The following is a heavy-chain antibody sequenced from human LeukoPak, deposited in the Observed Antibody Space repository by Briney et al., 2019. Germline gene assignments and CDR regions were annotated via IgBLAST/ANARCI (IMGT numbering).Heavy chain of an antibody. CDR2: ISSSSSYI. CDR3: ARRIVATKHFDY. V-gene: IGHV3-21*01. Sequence: GGSLRLSCAASGFTFSSYSMNWVRQAPGKGLAWVSSISSSSSYIYYADSVKGRFTISRGNAKNSLYLQMNSLRAEDTAVYYCARRIVATKHFDYWGQGTLVTVSS. CDR1: GFTFSSYS. J-gene: IGHJ4*02. D-gene: IGHD5-12*01.